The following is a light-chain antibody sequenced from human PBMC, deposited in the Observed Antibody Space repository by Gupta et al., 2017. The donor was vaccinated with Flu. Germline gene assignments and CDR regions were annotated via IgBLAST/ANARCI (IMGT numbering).Light chain of an antibody. Sequence: EIVLTQSPGTMSLSPGERATLSCRASQTVSGSYLAWYQQKPGQAPRLLIHGASSRATGIPDRFSGSGSGTHFTLTISRLEPEDFAVYYCQQYGSSPPITFGQGTRLDIK. CDR3: QQYGSSPPIT. J-gene: IGKJ5*01. CDR2: GAS. CDR1: QTVSGSY. V-gene: IGKV3-20*01.